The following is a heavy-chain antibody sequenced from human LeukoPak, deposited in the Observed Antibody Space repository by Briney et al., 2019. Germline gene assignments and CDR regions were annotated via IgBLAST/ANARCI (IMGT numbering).Heavy chain of an antibody. CDR1: GYTFTNYA. CDR3: AIRDGHADH. Sequence: ASVKVSCKASGYTFTNYAMHWVRQAPGQTIQWLAWINPANGYTRYSQHFQDRVTVSSDTSADTAYMELSSLRSEDKAIYYCAIRDGHADHWGQGTLVTVSS. J-gene: IGHJ4*02. V-gene: IGHV1-3*03. D-gene: IGHD5-24*01. CDR2: INPANGYT.